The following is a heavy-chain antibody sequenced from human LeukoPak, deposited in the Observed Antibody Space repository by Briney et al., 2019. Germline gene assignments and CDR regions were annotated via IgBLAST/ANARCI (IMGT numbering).Heavy chain of an antibody. CDR2: ISGSGGST. CDR3: AKSSEIAVAGTAFDI. Sequence: GGSPRLSCAASGFTFSSYAMSWVRQAPGKGLEWVSAISGSGGSTYYADSVKGRFTISRDNSKNTLYLQVNSLRAEDTAVYYCAKSSEIAVAGTAFDIWGQGTMVTVSS. CDR1: GFTFSSYA. J-gene: IGHJ3*02. D-gene: IGHD6-19*01. V-gene: IGHV3-23*01.